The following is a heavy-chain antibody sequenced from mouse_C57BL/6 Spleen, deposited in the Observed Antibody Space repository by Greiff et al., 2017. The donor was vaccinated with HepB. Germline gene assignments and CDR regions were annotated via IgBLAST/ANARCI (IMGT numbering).Heavy chain of an antibody. J-gene: IGHJ2*01. CDR2: IYPGDGDT. Sequence: VQLQQSGPELVKPGASVKISCKASGYAFSSSWMNWVKQRPGKGLEWIGRIYPGDGDTNYNGKFKGKATLTADKSSSTAYMQLSSLTSEDSAVYFCAINWDEGYFDYWGQGTTLTVSS. CDR3: AINWDEGYFDY. CDR1: GYAFSSSW. D-gene: IGHD4-1*02. V-gene: IGHV1-82*01.